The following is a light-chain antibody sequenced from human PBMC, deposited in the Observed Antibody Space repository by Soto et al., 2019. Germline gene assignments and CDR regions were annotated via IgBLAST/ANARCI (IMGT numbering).Light chain of an antibody. CDR1: SSDVGGYNY. CDR2: EVS. V-gene: IGLV2-8*02. CDR3: SSYAGSNNLGV. J-gene: IGLJ3*02. Sequence: QSVPTQPPSASRSPGQSVTISCTGTSSDVGGYNYVSWYQQHPGKAPKLMIYEVSKRPSGVPDRFSGSKSGNTASLTVSGLQAEDEANYYCSSYAGSNNLGVFGGGTKVTFL.